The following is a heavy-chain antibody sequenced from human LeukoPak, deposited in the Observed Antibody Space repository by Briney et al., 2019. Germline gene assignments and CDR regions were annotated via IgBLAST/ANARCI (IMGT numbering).Heavy chain of an antibody. CDR1: GFTFSSYW. Sequence: GGSLRLSCAASGFTFSSYWMSWVRQAPGKGLEWVANIKQDGSEKYYVDSVKGRFTISRDNAKNSLYLQMNSLRAEDTAVYYCARDRAYYDRNGHFDFWGQGTLVTVSS. J-gene: IGHJ4*02. CDR2: IKQDGSEK. CDR3: ARDRAYYDRNGHFDF. V-gene: IGHV3-7*01. D-gene: IGHD3-22*01.